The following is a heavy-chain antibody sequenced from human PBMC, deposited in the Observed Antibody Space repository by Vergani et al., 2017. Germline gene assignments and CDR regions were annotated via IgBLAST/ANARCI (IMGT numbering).Heavy chain of an antibody. Sequence: EVQLLESGGGLVQPGGSLRLSCAASGFTFSSYAMSWVRQAPGKGLEWVSAISGSGGSTYYEDSVKGRFTISRDNSKNTLYLQMNSLRAEDTAVYYCAPYPVYGDYGILLDYYYMDVWGKXP. CDR2: ISGSGGST. CDR1: GFTFSSYA. J-gene: IGHJ6*03. CDR3: APYPVYGDYGILLDYYYMDV. V-gene: IGHV3-23*01. D-gene: IGHD4-17*01.